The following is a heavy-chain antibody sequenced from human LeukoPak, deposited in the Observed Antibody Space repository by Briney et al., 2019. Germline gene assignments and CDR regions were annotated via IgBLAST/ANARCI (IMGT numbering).Heavy chain of an antibody. Sequence: ASVKVSCKASGYTFTGYYMHWVRQAPGQGLEWMGWINPNSGGTNYAQKFQGRVTMTRNTSISTAYMELSSLRSEDTAVYYCAREEDCSGGSCYGGRYNWFDPWGQGTLVTVSS. J-gene: IGHJ5*02. V-gene: IGHV1-2*02. D-gene: IGHD2-15*01. CDR3: AREEDCSGGSCYGGRYNWFDP. CDR2: INPNSGGT. CDR1: GYTFTGYY.